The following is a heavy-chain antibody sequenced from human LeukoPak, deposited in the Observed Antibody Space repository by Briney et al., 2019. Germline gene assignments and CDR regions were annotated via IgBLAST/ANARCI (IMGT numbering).Heavy chain of an antibody. D-gene: IGHD3-22*01. CDR3: ARKSGYDSSGYGMPYYYYGMDV. J-gene: IGHJ6*02. CDR1: GFTFSNYW. Sequence: GGSLRLSCAASGFTFSNYWMHWVRQAPGKGLVWVSRINSDESSRTYAESVKGRFTISRDNAKNTLYLQMNSLRAEDTAVYYCARKSGYDSSGYGMPYYYYGMDVWGQGTTVTVSS. CDR2: INSDESSR. V-gene: IGHV3-74*01.